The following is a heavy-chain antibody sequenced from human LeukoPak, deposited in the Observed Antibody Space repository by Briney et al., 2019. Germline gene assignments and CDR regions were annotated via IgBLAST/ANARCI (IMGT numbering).Heavy chain of an antibody. CDR2: IWYDGNNK. Sequence: GRSLRLSCAASGFTFSSYGMHWVRQAPGKGLEWVAVIWYDGNNKYYADSVKGRFTISRDNSKNKLDLQMNSLRAEDTAVYYCARSYYGSGGPFDYWGKGTLVTVSS. CDR1: GFTFSSYG. J-gene: IGHJ4*02. V-gene: IGHV3-33*01. CDR3: ARSYYGSGGPFDY. D-gene: IGHD3-10*01.